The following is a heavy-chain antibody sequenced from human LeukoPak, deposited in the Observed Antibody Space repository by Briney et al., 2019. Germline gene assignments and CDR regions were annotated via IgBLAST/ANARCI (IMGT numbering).Heavy chain of an antibody. Sequence: SETLSLTCTVSGDSISSSSYYWGWIRQPPGKGPEWIGIIYYSGSTYYNPSLKSRVTISVDTSKNHFSLNLTSVTAADTSVYYCVRSATGYNLHFDYWGRGTLVTVSS. CDR2: IYYSGST. CDR1: GDSISSSSYY. J-gene: IGHJ4*02. D-gene: IGHD3-9*01. CDR3: VRSATGYNLHFDY. V-gene: IGHV4-39*01.